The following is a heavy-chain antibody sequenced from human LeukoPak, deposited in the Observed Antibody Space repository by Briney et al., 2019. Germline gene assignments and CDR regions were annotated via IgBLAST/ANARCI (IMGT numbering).Heavy chain of an antibody. CDR2: ISSSSSYI. J-gene: IGHJ5*02. CDR3: AREGSSWYGRGDNWFDP. CDR1: GFTFSSYS. Sequence: GGSLRLSCAASGFTFSSYSMNWVRQAPGKGLEWVSSISSSSSYIYYADSVKGRFTISGDNAKNSLYLQMNSLRAEDTAVYYCAREGSSWYGRGDNWFDPWGQGTLVTVSS. D-gene: IGHD6-13*01. V-gene: IGHV3-21*01.